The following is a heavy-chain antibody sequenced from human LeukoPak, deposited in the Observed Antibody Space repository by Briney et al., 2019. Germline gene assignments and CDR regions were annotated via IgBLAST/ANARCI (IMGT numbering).Heavy chain of an antibody. J-gene: IGHJ4*02. CDR1: GFTFSSYW. D-gene: IGHD3-22*01. CDR2: IKQDGSEK. V-gene: IGHV3-7*01. CDR3: ASSPPPTPYYYDSSGYFDY. Sequence: GGSLRLSCAASGFTFSSYWMSWVRQAPGKGLEWVANIKQDGSEKYYVDSVKGRFTISRDNAKNSLYLQMNSLRAEDTAVYYCASSPPPTPYYYDSSGYFDYWGQGTLVTVSS.